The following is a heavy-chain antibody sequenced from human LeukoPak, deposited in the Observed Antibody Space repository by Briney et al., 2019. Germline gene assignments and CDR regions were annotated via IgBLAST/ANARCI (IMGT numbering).Heavy chain of an antibody. V-gene: IGHV3-15*01. D-gene: IGHD2-15*01. Sequence: GGSLRLSCTASGFTFRTYNMNWVRQAPGKGLEWVGRIKSKTDGGTTDYAAPVKGRFTISRDDSKNTLYLQMNSLKTEDTAVYYCTTRGGSFSIFDYWGQGTLVTVSS. CDR1: GFTFRTYN. CDR3: TTRGGSFSIFDY. CDR2: IKSKTDGGTT. J-gene: IGHJ4*02.